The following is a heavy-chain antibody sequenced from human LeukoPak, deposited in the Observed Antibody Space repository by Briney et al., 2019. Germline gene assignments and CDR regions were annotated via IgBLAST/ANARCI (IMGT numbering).Heavy chain of an antibody. J-gene: IGHJ4*02. CDR2: IKQDESEK. D-gene: IGHD6-13*01. CDR3: ARELRPDPYSASWYNY. Sequence: GGSLRLSCAASGFTFSSYWMSWVCQAPGKGLEWVANIKQDESEKYYVDSVKGRFTISRDNAKNSLYLQMNSLRVEDTAVYYCARELRPDPYSASWYNYWGQGTLVTVSS. CDR1: GFTFSSYW. V-gene: IGHV3-7*01.